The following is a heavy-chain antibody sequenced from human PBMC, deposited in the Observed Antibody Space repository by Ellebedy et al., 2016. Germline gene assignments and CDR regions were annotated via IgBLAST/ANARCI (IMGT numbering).Heavy chain of an antibody. CDR2: INSDGSST. J-gene: IGHJ4*02. D-gene: IGHD3/OR15-3a*01. CDR1: GFSFSTHS. Sequence: GESLKISXVVSGFSFSTHSMNWVRQAPEKGLVWVSRINSDGSSTSYADSVKGRFTISRDNAKNTLYLQMNSLRAEDTAVYYCARDRMISDYWGQGTLVTVSS. CDR3: ARDRMISDY. V-gene: IGHV3-74*01.